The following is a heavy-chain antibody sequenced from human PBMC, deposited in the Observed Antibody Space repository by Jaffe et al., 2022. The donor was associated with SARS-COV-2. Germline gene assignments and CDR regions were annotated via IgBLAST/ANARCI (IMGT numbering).Heavy chain of an antibody. CDR3: ACIFFYCSSTSCYPDSYMDV. V-gene: IGHV1-69*02. J-gene: IGHJ6*02. CDR1: GGTFSSYT. Sequence: QVQLVQSGAEVKKPGSSVKVSCKASGGTFSSYTISWVRQAPGQGLEWMGRIIPILGIANYAQKFQGRVTITADKSTSTAYMELSSLRSEDTAVYYCACIFFYCSSTSCYPDSYMDVWGQGTTVTVSS. CDR2: IIPILGIA. D-gene: IGHD2-2*01.